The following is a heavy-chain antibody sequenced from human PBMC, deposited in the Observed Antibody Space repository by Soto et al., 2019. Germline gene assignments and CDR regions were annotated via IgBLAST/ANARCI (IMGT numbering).Heavy chain of an antibody. CDR2: IYHSGST. J-gene: IGHJ4*02. D-gene: IGHD4-17*01. CDR3: ARTRDYGDYSPGY. CDR1: GGSISSGDYY. V-gene: IGHV4-30-4*01. Sequence: SETLSLTCTVSGGSISSGDYYWSWIRQPAGKGLEWIGYIYHSGSTYYNPSLRSRVTISLDTSKNQISLKLTSVTAPDTAVYYCARTRDYGDYSPGYWGQGTLVTVSS.